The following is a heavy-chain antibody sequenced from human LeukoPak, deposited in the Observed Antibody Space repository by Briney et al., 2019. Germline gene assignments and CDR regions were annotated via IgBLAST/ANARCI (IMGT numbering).Heavy chain of an antibody. CDR1: GDTFSTYT. D-gene: IGHD5-12*01. CDR2: INPNIGGT. Sequence: GASVNVSCKASGDTFSTYTVTWVRQAPGQGLEWMGWINPNIGGTNYAQKFEGRVTMTRDTSISTAYMELSRLRSDDTAVYYCARGVATTNLPQYYYYMDVWGKGTTVTVSS. CDR3: ARGVATTNLPQYYYYMDV. J-gene: IGHJ6*03. V-gene: IGHV1-2*02.